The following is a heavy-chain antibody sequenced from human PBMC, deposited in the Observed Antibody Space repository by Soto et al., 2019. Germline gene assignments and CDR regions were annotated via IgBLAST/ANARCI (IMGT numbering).Heavy chain of an antibody. D-gene: IGHD1-26*01. Sequence: SETLSLTCTVSGGSISSGDYYWSWIRQPPGKGLEWVGYIYYSGITYYNPSLKSRVNMSVDTSKNQLSLKLSSVTAADTAMYYCARYISGSARYYYAMDVWGQGTTVTVSS. CDR2: IYYSGIT. V-gene: IGHV4-30-4*01. CDR1: GGSISSGDYY. CDR3: ARYISGSARYYYAMDV. J-gene: IGHJ6*02.